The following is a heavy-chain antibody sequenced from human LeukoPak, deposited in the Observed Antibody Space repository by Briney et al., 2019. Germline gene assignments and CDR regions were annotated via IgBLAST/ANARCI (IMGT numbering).Heavy chain of an antibody. V-gene: IGHV1-69*13. CDR1: GGTFSSYA. CDR2: IIPIFGTA. J-gene: IGHJ6*02. CDR3: ARDLSNYGMDV. Sequence: ASVKVFCKASGGTFSSYAISWVRQAPGQGLEWMGGIIPIFGTANYAQKFQGRVTNTADESTSTAYMELSSLRSEDTAVYYCARDLSNYGMDVWGQGTTVTVSS.